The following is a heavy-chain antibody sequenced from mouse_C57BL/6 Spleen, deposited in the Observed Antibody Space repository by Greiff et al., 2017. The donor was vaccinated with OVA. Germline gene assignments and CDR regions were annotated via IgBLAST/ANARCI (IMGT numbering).Heavy chain of an antibody. CDR3: ARRNYYGSSSYAMDY. D-gene: IGHD1-1*01. CDR2: IFPGSGST. Sequence: QVQLKESGPELVKPGASVKISCKASGYTFTDYYINWVKQRPGQGLEWIGWIFPGSGSTYYNEKFKGKATLTVDKSSSTAYMLLSSLTSEDSAVYFCARRNYYGSSSYAMDYWGQGTSVTVSS. CDR1: GYTFTDYY. J-gene: IGHJ4*01. V-gene: IGHV1-75*01.